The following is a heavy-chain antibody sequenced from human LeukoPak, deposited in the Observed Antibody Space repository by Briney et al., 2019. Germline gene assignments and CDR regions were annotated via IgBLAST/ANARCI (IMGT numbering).Heavy chain of an antibody. V-gene: IGHV3-23*01. J-gene: IGHJ6*02. CDR1: GFTFSSYA. CDR3: AKTPASLYYYGMDV. D-gene: IGHD2-2*01. Sequence: GGSLRLSCAASGFTFSSYAMSWVRQAPGKGLEWVSAISGSGGSRYYADSVKGRFTISRDNSKNTLYLQMNSLRAEDTAVYYCAKTPASLYYYGMDVWGQGATVTVSS. CDR2: ISGSGGSR.